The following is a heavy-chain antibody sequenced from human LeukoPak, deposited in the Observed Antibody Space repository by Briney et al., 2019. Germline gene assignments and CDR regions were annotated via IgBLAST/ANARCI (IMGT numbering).Heavy chain of an antibody. J-gene: IGHJ3*02. CDR3: ARDRSLITFGGVIGGAFDI. CDR1: GFTFSSYA. CDR2: ISYDGSNK. Sequence: PGGSLRLSCAASGFTFSSYAMHWVRQAPGKGLEWVAVISYDGSNKYYADSVKGRFTISRDNSKNTLYLQMNSLRAEDTAVYYCARDRSLITFGGVIGGAFDIWGQGTMVTVSS. V-gene: IGHV3-30-3*01. D-gene: IGHD3-16*02.